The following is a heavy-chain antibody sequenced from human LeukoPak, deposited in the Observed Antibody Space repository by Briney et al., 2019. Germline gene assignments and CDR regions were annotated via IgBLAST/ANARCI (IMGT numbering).Heavy chain of an antibody. D-gene: IGHD6-6*01. CDR1: GYTLTELS. J-gene: IGHJ4*02. CDR3: ATTTDLYDTSIAARPPFDY. CDR2: FDPEDGET. V-gene: IGHV1-24*01. Sequence: GASVKVSCKVSGYTLTELSMHWVRQAPGKGLEWMGGFDPEDGETIYAQKFQGRVTMTEDTSTDTAYMELSSLRSEDTAVYYCATTTDLYDTSIAARPPFDYWGQGTLVTVSS.